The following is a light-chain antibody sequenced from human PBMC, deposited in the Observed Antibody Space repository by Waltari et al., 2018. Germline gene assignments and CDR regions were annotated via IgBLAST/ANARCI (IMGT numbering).Light chain of an antibody. V-gene: IGKV2-24*01. CDR3: MQITQFPWT. Sequence: DIVMTQTPLSSPVTLGQPASISCRSSQSLVHDDGHTYLSWLQQRPGQPPRLLIYQISNRFSGVPDRFSGSGAGTDFTLKISSVETEDVGFYYCMQITQFPWTFGQGTKVEIK. CDR1: QSLVHDDGHTY. J-gene: IGKJ1*01. CDR2: QIS.